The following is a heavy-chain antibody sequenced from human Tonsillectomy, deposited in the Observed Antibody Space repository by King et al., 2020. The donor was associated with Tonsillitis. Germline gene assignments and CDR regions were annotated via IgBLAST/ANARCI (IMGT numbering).Heavy chain of an antibody. D-gene: IGHD2-2*01. V-gene: IGHV4-59*01. Sequence: VQLQESGPGLVKPSETLSLTCTVSGGTITSYYWSWIRQPPGKGLEWIGYIYYSGSTNYNPFLRRRLTISVDTSKNQLSLKLSSVTAADTAVYYCSRSKIDIVVVPAAIDYWGQGTLVTVSS. J-gene: IGHJ4*02. CDR1: GGTITSYY. CDR3: SRSKIDIVVVPAAIDY. CDR2: IYYSGST.